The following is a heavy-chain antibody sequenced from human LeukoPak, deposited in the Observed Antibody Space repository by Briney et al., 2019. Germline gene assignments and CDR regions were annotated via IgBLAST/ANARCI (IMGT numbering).Heavy chain of an antibody. D-gene: IGHD6-6*01. J-gene: IGHJ4*02. CDR2: INPNSGGT. V-gene: IGHV1-2*02. Sequence: ASVKVSCKGSDYSFTSYGISWVRQAPGQGLEWMGWINPNSGGTNYAQKFQGRVTMTRDTSISTAYMELSRLRSDDTAVYYCAREGSSSAGLYDYWGQGTLVTVSS. CDR3: AREGSSSAGLYDY. CDR1: DYSFTSYG.